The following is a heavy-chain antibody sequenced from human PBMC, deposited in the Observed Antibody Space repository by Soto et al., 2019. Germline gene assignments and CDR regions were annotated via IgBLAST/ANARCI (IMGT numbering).Heavy chain of an antibody. CDR2: ISPYTGNT. J-gene: IGHJ6*02. CDR3: VMVHHYVTPTPHDV. D-gene: IGHD3-16*01. CDR1: GYIFVNYG. V-gene: IGHV1-18*01. Sequence: QVQLVQSGDEVKKPGASVKVSCKASGYIFVNYGIAWVRQAPGQGLEWMGWISPYTGNTHSASKVQGRLTMTTDTSTSTAYMDLGSLTSDDTAVYSSVMVHHYVTPTPHDVWGQGTTVTVSS.